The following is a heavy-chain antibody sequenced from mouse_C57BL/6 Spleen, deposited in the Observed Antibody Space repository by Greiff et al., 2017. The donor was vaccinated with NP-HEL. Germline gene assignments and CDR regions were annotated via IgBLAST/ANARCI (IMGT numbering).Heavy chain of an antibody. V-gene: IGHV1-64*01. CDR2: IHPNSGST. Sequence: QVQLQQPGAELVKPGASVKLSCKASGYTFTSYWMHWVKQRPGQGLEWIGMIHPNSGSTNYNEKFKSKATLTVDKSSSTAYMQLSSLTSEDSAVYYCARGDFLVYYAMDYWGQGTSVTVSS. CDR1: GYTFTSYW. CDR3: ARGDFLVYYAMDY. J-gene: IGHJ4*01.